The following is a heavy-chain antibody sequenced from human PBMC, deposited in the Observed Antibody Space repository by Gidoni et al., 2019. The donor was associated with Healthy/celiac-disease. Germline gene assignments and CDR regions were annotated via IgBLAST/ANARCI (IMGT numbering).Heavy chain of an antibody. CDR3: ARDDRIAAGMDV. J-gene: IGHJ6*02. V-gene: IGHV3-30*01. D-gene: IGHD6-25*01. CDR2: ISYDGSNK. Sequence: QVQLVESGGGVVQPGRSLRLSCAASGFTFSSYAMHWVRQAPGKGLEWVAVISYDGSNKYYADSVKGRFTISRDNSKNTLYLQMNSLRAEDTAVYYCARDDRIAAGMDVWGQGTTVTVSS. CDR1: GFTFSSYA.